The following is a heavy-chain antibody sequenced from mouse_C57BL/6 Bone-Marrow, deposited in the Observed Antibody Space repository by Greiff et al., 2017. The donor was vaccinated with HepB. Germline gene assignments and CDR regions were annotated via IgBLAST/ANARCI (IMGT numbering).Heavy chain of an antibody. CDR1: GFTFSDYG. J-gene: IGHJ1*03. Sequence: EVKLVESGGGLVQPGGSLKLSCAASGFTFSDYGMAWVRQAPRKGPEWVAFISNLAYSIYYADTVTGRFTISIENAKNTLYLEMSSLRSEDTAMYYCARQGDWDWYFDVWGTGTTVTVSS. CDR3: ARQGDWDWYFDV. D-gene: IGHD4-1*01. CDR2: ISNLAYSI. V-gene: IGHV5-15*01.